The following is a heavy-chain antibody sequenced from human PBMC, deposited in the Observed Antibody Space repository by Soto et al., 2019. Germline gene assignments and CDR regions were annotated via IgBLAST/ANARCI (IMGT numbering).Heavy chain of an antibody. Sequence: SETLSLTCAVYGGSFSGYYWSWIRQPPGKGLEWIGEINHSGSTNYNPSLKSRVTISVDTSKNQFSLKLSSVTAADTAVYYCARGDRYCSSTSCYMRLYYYYGMDVWGQGITVTVSS. CDR2: INHSGST. D-gene: IGHD2-2*02. V-gene: IGHV4-34*01. CDR3: ARGDRYCSSTSCYMRLYYYYGMDV. J-gene: IGHJ6*02. CDR1: GGSFSGYY.